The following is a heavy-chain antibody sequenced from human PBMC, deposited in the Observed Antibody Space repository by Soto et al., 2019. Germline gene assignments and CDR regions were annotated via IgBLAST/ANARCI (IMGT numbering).Heavy chain of an antibody. J-gene: IGHJ4*02. V-gene: IGHV4-30-4*01. CDR2: IYYSGST. Sequence: SETLSLTCTVSGGSISSGDYYWSWIRQPPGKGLEWIGYIYYSGSTYYNPSLKSRVTISVDTSKNQFSLKLSSVTAADTAVYYCARDQHLENDSSGYYLYYFDYWGQGTLVTVSS. CDR3: ARDQHLENDSSGYYLYYFDY. CDR1: GGSISSGDYY. D-gene: IGHD3-22*01.